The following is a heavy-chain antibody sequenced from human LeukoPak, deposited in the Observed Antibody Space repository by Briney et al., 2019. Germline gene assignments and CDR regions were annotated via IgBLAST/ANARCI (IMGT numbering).Heavy chain of an antibody. D-gene: IGHD1-26*01. CDR3: ARHGGSYSSRSSFDP. J-gene: IGHJ5*02. CDR2: IYYSGST. CDR1: GDSISGFY. Sequence: SDTLSLTCTVSGDSISGFYWSWIRQPPGKGLEWIAYIYYSGSTNINPSLKSRVTISEDTSKNQFSLKLDSVTAADTAVYYCARHGGSYSSRSSFDPWGQGTLVTVS. V-gene: IGHV4-59*08.